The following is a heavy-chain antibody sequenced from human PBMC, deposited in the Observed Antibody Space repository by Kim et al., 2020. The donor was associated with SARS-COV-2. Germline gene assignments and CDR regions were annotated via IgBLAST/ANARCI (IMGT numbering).Heavy chain of an antibody. CDR2: INAGDGDT. CDR1: GYSFTRHA. D-gene: IGHD2-15*01. J-gene: IGHJ4*02. V-gene: IGHV1-3*01. CDR3: ARVPGYCSPGSCADY. Sequence: ASVKVSCRASGYSFTRHAMHWVRQVPGQRLEWMGLINAGDGDTKYSLKFRGRVTITSDTSASTAYMELSSLTSEDTALYYCARVPGYCSPGSCADYWGQG.